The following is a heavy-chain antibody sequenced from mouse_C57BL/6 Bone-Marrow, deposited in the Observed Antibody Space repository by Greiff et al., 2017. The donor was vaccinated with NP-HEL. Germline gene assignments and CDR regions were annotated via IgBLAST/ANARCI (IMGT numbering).Heavy chain of an antibody. Sequence: VQLQQSGAELVKPGASVKMSCKASGYTFTSYWITWVKQRPGQGLEWIGDIYPGSGSTNYNEKFKSKATLTVDTSSSTAYMQLSSLKSEDSGVYYCGWGGGFAYWGQGTLVTVSA. J-gene: IGHJ3*01. V-gene: IGHV1-55*01. CDR1: GYTFTSYW. CDR3: GWGGGFAY. CDR2: IYPGSGST. D-gene: IGHD2-3*01.